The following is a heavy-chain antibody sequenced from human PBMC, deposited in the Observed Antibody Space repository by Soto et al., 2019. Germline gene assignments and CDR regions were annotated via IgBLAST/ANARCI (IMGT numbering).Heavy chain of an antibody. CDR2: IYYSGST. V-gene: IGHV4-59*01. J-gene: IGHJ4*02. CDR3: ARGDSAAGWSFFDY. CDR1: GGSISSYY. Sequence: SETLSLTCTVSGGSISSYYWSWIRQPPGKGLEWIGYIYYSGSTNHNPSLKSRVTISVDTSKNQFSLKLSSVTAADTAVYYCARGDSAAGWSFFDYWGQGALVTVSS. D-gene: IGHD6-13*01.